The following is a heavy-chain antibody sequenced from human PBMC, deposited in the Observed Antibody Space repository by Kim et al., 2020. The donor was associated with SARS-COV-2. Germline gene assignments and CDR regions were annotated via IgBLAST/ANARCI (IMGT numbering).Heavy chain of an antibody. V-gene: IGHV3-66*02. CDR3: ARWGAKQQLVRYYYYGMDV. Sequence: GGSLRLSCAASGFTVSSNYMSWVRQAPGKGLEWVSVIYSGGSTYYADSVKGRFTISRDNSKNTLYLQMNSLRAEDTAVYYCARWGAKQQLVRYYYYGMDVWGQGTTVTVSS. CDR2: IYSGGST. CDR1: GFTVSSNY. D-gene: IGHD6-13*01. J-gene: IGHJ6*02.